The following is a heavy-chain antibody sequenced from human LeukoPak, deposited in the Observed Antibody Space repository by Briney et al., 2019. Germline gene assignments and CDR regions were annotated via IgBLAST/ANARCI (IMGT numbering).Heavy chain of an antibody. CDR2: IYYSGST. Sequence: SETLSLTCTVSGGSISSYYWSWIRQPPGKGLEWIGYIYYSGSTNYNPSLKSRVTISVDTSKNQFSLKLSSVTAADTAVYYCAAHPYYYDSSGYSGFDYWGQGTLVTVSS. J-gene: IGHJ4*02. CDR1: GGSISSYY. CDR3: AAHPYYYDSSGYSGFDY. D-gene: IGHD3-22*01. V-gene: IGHV4-59*01.